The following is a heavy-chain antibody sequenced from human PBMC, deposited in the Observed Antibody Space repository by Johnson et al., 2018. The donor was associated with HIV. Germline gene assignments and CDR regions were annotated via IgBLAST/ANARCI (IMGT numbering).Heavy chain of an antibody. D-gene: IGHD1-26*01. Sequence: EVQVVESGGGLVQSWGSLRLSCAASGFTFSSYDMHWVRQATGKGLEWVSAIGTAGDTYYPGSMKGRFTISRENAKNSLYLQMNSLKTEDTAVYYCTSLVGAYAFDIWGQGTMVTVSS. CDR2: IGTAGDT. V-gene: IGHV3-13*01. J-gene: IGHJ3*02. CDR1: GFTFSSYD. CDR3: TSLVGAYAFDI.